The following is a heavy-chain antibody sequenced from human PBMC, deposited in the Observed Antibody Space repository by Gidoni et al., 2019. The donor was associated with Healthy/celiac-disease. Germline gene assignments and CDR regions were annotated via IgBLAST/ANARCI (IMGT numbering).Heavy chain of an antibody. J-gene: IGHJ2*01. CDR2: IYYSGST. Sequence: QLQLQESGPGLVKPSETLSLTCTVSGGSISSSSYYWGWIRQPPGKGLEWIGSIYYSGSTYYNPSLKSRVTISVDTSKNQFSLKLSSVTAADTAVYYCARRVFATVTWRTREAGYWYFDLWGRGTLVTVSS. V-gene: IGHV4-39*01. D-gene: IGHD4-17*01. CDR3: ARRVFATVTWRTREAGYWYFDL. CDR1: GGSISSSSYY.